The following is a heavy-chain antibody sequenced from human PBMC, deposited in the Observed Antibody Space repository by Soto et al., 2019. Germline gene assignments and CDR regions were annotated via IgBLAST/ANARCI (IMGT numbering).Heavy chain of an antibody. CDR2: ISYDGSNK. V-gene: IGHV3-30*18. Sequence: GGSLRLSCAASGFTFSSYGMHWVRQAPGKGLEWVAVISYDGSNKYYADSVKGRFTISRDNSKNTLYLQMNSLRAEDTAVYYCAKDGGYDITLRDYWGQGTLVTVSS. D-gene: IGHD3-9*01. J-gene: IGHJ4*02. CDR1: GFTFSSYG. CDR3: AKDGGYDITLRDY.